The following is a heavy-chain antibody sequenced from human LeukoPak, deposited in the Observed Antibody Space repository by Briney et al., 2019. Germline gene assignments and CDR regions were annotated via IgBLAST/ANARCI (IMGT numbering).Heavy chain of an antibody. CDR3: AKDPTLRPAQSHDRFDP. V-gene: IGHV1-18*01. CDR1: GYTFTSFG. D-gene: IGHD1-1*01. Sequence: ASVKFSCKASGYTFTSFGISWVRQAPGQGLEWMGWISAYNGNTNYAQKFQGRVTMTTDTSTNTAYMELRSLRSDDTAVYYCAKDPTLRPAQSHDRFDPWGQGTLVTVSS. J-gene: IGHJ5*02. CDR2: ISAYNGNT.